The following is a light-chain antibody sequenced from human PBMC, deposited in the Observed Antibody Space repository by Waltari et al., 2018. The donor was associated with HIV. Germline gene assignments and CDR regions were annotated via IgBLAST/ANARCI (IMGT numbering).Light chain of an antibody. CDR2: SAT. CDR1: ETIGGNF. Sequence: LTQSPAILSLSPGERAAISCRASETIGGNFLAWYQHKAGQAPRLLVYSATQRAPDVPVRFTGSEPGTEFTLTIDRLQPDDGAVYFCHQFGRSLWTFGQGTKLEIK. V-gene: IGKV3-20*01. CDR3: HQFGRSLWT. J-gene: IGKJ1*01.